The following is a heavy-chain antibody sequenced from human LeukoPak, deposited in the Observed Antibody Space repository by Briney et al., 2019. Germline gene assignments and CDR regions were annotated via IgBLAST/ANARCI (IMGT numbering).Heavy chain of an antibody. V-gene: IGHV4-34*01. D-gene: IGHD3-22*01. CDR2: INHSGST. CDR1: GGSFSGYY. CDR3: VSYYYDSSGYFGFDY. Sequence: PSETLSLTCAVYGGSFSGYYWSWIRQPPGKGLEWIGEINHSGSTYYNPSLKSRVTISVDTSKNQFSLKLSSVTAAGTAVYYCVSYYYDSSGYFGFDYWGQGTLVTVSS. J-gene: IGHJ4*02.